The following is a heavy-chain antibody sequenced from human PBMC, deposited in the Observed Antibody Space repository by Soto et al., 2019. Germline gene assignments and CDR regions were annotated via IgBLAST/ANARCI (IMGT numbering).Heavy chain of an antibody. CDR1: GFTFSSYA. Sequence: EVQLLESGGGLVQPGGSLRLSCAASGFTFSSYAMSWVRQAPGKGLEWVSAISGSGGSTYYADSVKGRFTISRDNSKNTLYLHMNSLRAEDTAVYYCANPYCSWSGSWSYYGPFDYWGQGTLVTVSS. J-gene: IGHJ4*02. D-gene: IGHD3-10*01. V-gene: IGHV3-23*01. CDR2: ISGSGGST. CDR3: ANPYCSWSGSWSYYGPFDY.